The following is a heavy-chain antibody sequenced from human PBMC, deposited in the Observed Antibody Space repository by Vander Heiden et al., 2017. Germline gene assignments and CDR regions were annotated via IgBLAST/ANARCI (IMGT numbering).Heavy chain of an antibody. D-gene: IGHD5-18*01. CDR2: IIPIFGTA. CDR1: GGTFSSYA. CDR3: ARSGNGYGLVNY. V-gene: IGHV1-69*01. Sequence: QVQLVQSGAEVKKPGSSVTVSCKASGGTFSSYAISWVRQAPGQGREWMGGIIPIFGTANYAQKFQGRVTITADESTSTAYMELSSLRSEDTAVYYCARSGNGYGLVNYWGQGTLVTVSS. J-gene: IGHJ4*02.